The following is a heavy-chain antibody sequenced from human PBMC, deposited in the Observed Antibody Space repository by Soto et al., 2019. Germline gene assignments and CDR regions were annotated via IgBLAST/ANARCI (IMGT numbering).Heavy chain of an antibody. J-gene: IGHJ6*02. V-gene: IGHV1-3*01. CDR1: GYTFTSYA. D-gene: IGHD2-2*01. CDR3: ARYNRLVPALGYYYYGMDV. Sequence: ASVKVSCKASGYTFTSYAMHWVRQAPGQRLEWMGWINAGNGNTKYSQKFQGRVTITRDTSASTAYMELSSLRSEDTAVYYCARYNRLVPALGYYYYGMDVWGQGTTVTVSS. CDR2: INAGNGNT.